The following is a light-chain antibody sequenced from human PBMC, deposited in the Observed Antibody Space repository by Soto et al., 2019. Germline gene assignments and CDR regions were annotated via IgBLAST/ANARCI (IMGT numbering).Light chain of an antibody. CDR1: STDFVTYNR. CDR2: EAS. V-gene: IGLV2-18*01. CDR3: SLYTSENTYV. J-gene: IGLJ1*01. Sequence: QSALTQPPSVSGSPGQLVTISCTGTSTDFVTYNRVSWYQQPPGTAPKLIVYEASNRPSGVPDRFSGSKSGNTASLSISGLQAEDEADYYCSLYTSENTYVFGTGTKVTVL.